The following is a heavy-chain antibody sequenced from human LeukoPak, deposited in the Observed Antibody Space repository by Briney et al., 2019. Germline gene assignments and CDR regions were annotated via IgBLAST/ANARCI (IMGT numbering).Heavy chain of an antibody. CDR3: AREGSIAARPAPFDY. J-gene: IGHJ4*02. CDR1: GFTFSSYS. V-gene: IGHV3-48*04. Sequence: GGSLRLSCAASGFTFSSYSMNWVRQAPGKGLEWISYISSSSSTIYYADSVKGRFTISRDNAKNSLYLQMNSLRAEDTAVYYCAREGSIAARPAPFDYWGQGTLVTVSS. D-gene: IGHD6-6*01. CDR2: ISSSSSTI.